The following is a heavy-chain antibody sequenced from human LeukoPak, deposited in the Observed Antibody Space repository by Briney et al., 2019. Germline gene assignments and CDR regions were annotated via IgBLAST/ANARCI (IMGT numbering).Heavy chain of an antibody. V-gene: IGHV1-69*05. CDR2: IIPIFGTA. CDR1: GGTFSSCA. CDR3: ARDAGDDFWSGYSYMDV. Sequence: PVKVSCKASGGTFSSCAISWVRQAPGQGLEWMGGIIPIFGTANYAQKFQGRVTITTDESTSTAYMELSSLRSEDTAVYYCARDAGDDFWSGYSYMDVWGKGTTVTVSS. J-gene: IGHJ6*03. D-gene: IGHD3-3*01.